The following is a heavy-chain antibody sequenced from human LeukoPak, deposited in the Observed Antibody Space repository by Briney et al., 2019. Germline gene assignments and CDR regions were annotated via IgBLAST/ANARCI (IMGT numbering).Heavy chain of an antibody. D-gene: IGHD1-26*01. CDR2: IYTSGST. CDR1: DGSISSYY. CDR3: ARVLSYRPYDAFDI. Sequence: SETLSLTCTVSDGSISSYYWSWIRQPAGKGLEWIGRIYTSGSTNYNPSLKSRVTMSVDTSKNQFSLKLSSVTAVDTAVYYCARVLSYRPYDAFDIWGQGTMVTVSS. J-gene: IGHJ3*02. V-gene: IGHV4-4*07.